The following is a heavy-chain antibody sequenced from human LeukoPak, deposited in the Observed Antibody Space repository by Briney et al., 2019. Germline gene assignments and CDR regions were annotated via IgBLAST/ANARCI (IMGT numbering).Heavy chain of an antibody. J-gene: IGHJ4*02. CDR1: GFTFSSYG. V-gene: IGHV3-30*02. Sequence: GGSLRLSCAASGFTFSSYGMHWVRQAPGKGLEWVAFIRYDGSNKYFADSVKGRFTISRDNSKNTLYLQMNSLRAEDTAIYYCAKENYDSGANNFDSWGQGTLVTVSS. CDR2: IRYDGSNK. D-gene: IGHD3-10*01. CDR3: AKENYDSGANNFDS.